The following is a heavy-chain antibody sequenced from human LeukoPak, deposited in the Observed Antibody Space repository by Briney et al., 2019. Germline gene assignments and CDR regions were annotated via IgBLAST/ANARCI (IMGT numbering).Heavy chain of an antibody. CDR3: ARGITVIVVHTSNYYGMDV. CDR1: RFIFSRYS. V-gene: IGHV3-48*04. CDR2: ISSSGSTI. J-gene: IGHJ6*02. D-gene: IGHD3-22*01. Sequence: GGSLRLSCAASRFIFSRYSMNWVRQAPGKGLEWVSYISSSGSTIYYGDSVKGRFTISRDNAKNSLYLQMISLRAEDTAVYYCARGITVIVVHTSNYYGMDVWGQGTTVTVSS.